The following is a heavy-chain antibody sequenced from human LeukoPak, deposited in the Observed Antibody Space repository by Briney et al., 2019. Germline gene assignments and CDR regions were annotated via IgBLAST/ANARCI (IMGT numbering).Heavy chain of an antibody. D-gene: IGHD4-17*01. CDR2: VYYSGNT. Sequence: SETLSLTCTVSGGSITSSSYYWGWIRQPPGKGLEWIGSVYYSGNTYYNSSLKSRVTISVDTSKNQFSLKLSSVTAADTAIYYCTREYGFMTTVFHAFDIWGQGTMVTVSP. J-gene: IGHJ3*02. CDR3: TREYGFMTTVFHAFDI. CDR1: GGSITSSSYY. V-gene: IGHV4-39*07.